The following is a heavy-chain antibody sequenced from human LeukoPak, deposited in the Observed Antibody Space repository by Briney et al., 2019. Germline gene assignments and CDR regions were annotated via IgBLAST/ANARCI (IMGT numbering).Heavy chain of an antibody. CDR1: GGSFSGKY. CDR3: ARDLMT. Sequence: SETLSLTCAVSGGSFSGKYWTWIRQPPGKGLEWIGEITYSGSTYYNPSLKSRVTISVDTSKNQFSLKLNSVTAADTAVYYCARDLMTWGQGTLVTVSS. V-gene: IGHV4-34*01. J-gene: IGHJ4*02. CDR2: ITYSGST.